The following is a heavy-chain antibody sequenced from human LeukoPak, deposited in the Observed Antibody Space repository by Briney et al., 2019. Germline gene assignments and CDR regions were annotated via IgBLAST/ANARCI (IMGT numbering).Heavy chain of an antibody. CDR1: AFTFSSYA. CDR3: AKDRSDYGPAGDGFDI. V-gene: IGHV3-23*01. J-gene: IGHJ3*02. D-gene: IGHD4-17*01. CDR2: ISASGFST. Sequence: GGSLRLSCAASAFTFSSYAMRWVPESPGKGLEWVSTISASGFSTYYEDSVKGRFSISRDNSKNTLSVQMNSLRAEDTAVYYCAKDRSDYGPAGDGFDIWGQGTMVTVSP.